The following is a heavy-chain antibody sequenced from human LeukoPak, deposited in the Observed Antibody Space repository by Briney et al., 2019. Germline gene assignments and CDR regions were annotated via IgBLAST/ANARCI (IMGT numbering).Heavy chain of an antibody. CDR1: GFTFSSYW. V-gene: IGHV3-7*01. J-gene: IGHJ4*02. D-gene: IGHD1-26*01. Sequence: PGGSLRLSCAASGFTFSSYWMSWVRQAPGKGLEWVANIKKDGSEKYYVDSVKGRFTISRDNAKNSLYLQMNSLRAEDTAIYYCARDMVGAGYYFDYWGQGTLVTVSS. CDR3: ARDMVGAGYYFDY. CDR2: IKKDGSEK.